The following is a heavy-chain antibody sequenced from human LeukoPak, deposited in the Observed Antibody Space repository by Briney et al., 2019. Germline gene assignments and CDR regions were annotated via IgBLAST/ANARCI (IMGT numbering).Heavy chain of an antibody. J-gene: IGHJ6*02. V-gene: IGHV1-69*13. D-gene: IGHD6-13*01. CDR3: ARDLSGIAAAAPTPYGMDV. Sequence: SVKVSCKASGGTFSSYAISWVRQAPGQGLEWMGGIIPIFGTANYAQKFQGRVTITADESTSTVYMELSSLRSEDTAVYYCARDLSGIAAAAPTPYGMDVWGQGTTVTVSS. CDR2: IIPIFGTA. CDR1: GGTFSSYA.